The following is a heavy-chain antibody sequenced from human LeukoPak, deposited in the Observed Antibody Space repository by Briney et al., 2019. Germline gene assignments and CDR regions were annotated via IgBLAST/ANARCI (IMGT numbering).Heavy chain of an antibody. Sequence: PSETLSLTCAVSGGSISSGGYSWSWIRQPPGKGLEWIGYIYHSGSTYYNPSLKSRVTISVDRSKNQFSLKLSSVTAADTAVYYCARNTYYYGSGIDYWGQGTLVTVSS. V-gene: IGHV4-30-2*01. CDR3: ARNTYYYGSGIDY. CDR1: GGSISSGGYS. D-gene: IGHD3-10*01. J-gene: IGHJ4*02. CDR2: IYHSGST.